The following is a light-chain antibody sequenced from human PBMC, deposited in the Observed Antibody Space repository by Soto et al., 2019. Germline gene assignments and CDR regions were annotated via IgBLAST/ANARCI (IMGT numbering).Light chain of an antibody. CDR2: DVS. J-gene: IGLJ1*01. V-gene: IGLV2-11*01. CDR3: CSYAGTFYV. CDR1: SSNVADYNY. Sequence: QSVLTQPRSVSGSPGQSVTISCTGTSSNVADYNYLSWYQQHPGKAPKLIIYDVSKRPSGVPDRFSGSKSGNTASLTISGLQAEDEADYYCCSYAGTFYVFGSGTKVTVL.